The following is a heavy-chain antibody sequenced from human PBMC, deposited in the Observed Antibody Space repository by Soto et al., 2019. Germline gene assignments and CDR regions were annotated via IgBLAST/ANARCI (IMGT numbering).Heavy chain of an antibody. CDR2: ISSGDAFT. CDR3: AKDRQDSSFS. CDR1: GFNFRNYA. J-gene: IGHJ5*02. Sequence: EVQLLESGGGLVQPGGSLRLSCAASGFNFRNYAMSWVRQAPGKGLEWVSTISSGDAFTYYADSVKGRFTISRDYSKSTLDLPMNPLRAEDTAVYYCAKDRQDSSFSWGQGTLVTVSS. D-gene: IGHD6-19*01. V-gene: IGHV3-23*01.